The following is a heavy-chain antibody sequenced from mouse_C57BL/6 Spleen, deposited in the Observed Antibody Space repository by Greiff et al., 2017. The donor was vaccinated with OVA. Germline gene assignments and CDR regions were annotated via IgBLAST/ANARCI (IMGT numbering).Heavy chain of an antibody. CDR3: ARGGSSYAWFAY. CDR2: IYPGSGNT. V-gene: IGHV1-66*01. J-gene: IGHJ3*01. D-gene: IGHD1-1*01. CDR1: GYSFTSYY. Sequence: LQESGPELVKPGASVKISCKASGYSFTSYYIHWVKQRPGQGLEWIGWIYPGSGNTKYNEKFKGKATLTADTSSSTAYMQLSSLTSEDSAVYYCARGGSSYAWFAYWGQGTLVTVSA.